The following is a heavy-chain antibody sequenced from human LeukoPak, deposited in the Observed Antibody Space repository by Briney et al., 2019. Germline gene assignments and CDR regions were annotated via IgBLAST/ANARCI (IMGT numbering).Heavy chain of an antibody. CDR2: INPNSGGT. CDR1: GYTFTSYD. Sequence: ASVKVSCKASGYTFTSYDINWVRQAPGQGLEWMGWINPNSGGTNYAQKFQGRVTMTRDTSISTAYMELSRLRSDDTAVYYCARGLPNGDYGHYYYYGMDVWGQGTTVTVSS. J-gene: IGHJ6*02. V-gene: IGHV1-2*02. CDR3: ARGLPNGDYGHYYYYGMDV. D-gene: IGHD4-17*01.